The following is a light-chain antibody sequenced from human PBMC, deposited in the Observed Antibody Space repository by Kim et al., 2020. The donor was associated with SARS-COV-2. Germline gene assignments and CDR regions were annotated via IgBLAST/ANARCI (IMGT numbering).Light chain of an antibody. J-gene: IGKJ5*01. CDR2: DAS. Sequence: LPPGERATLSCGVSQSVSSSYLAWYQQNPGLAPRLLIYDASSRATGIPDRFSGSGSGTDFTLTISRLEPEDFAVYYCQQYGGSITFGQGTRLEIK. CDR3: QQYGGSIT. CDR1: QSVSSSY. V-gene: IGKV3D-20*01.